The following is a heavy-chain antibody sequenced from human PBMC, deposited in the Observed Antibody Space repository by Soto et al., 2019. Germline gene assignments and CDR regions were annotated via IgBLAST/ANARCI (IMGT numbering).Heavy chain of an antibody. CDR3: AITVVRGIYGMDV. CDR2: INHGGYT. CDR1: GGSFSAYY. V-gene: IGHV4-34*01. Sequence: PSETLSLTCAVYGGSFSAYYWSWIRQPPGKGLEWVGEINHGGYTNYDPSLKSRVTISVDTSKNQFSLTLNSVTAADAAVYYCAITVVRGIYGMDVWGQGTTVTVSS. J-gene: IGHJ6*02. D-gene: IGHD3-10*01.